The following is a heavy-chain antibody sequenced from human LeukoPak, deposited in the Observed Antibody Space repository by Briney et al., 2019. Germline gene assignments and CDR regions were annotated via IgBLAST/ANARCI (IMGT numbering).Heavy chain of an antibody. J-gene: IGHJ4*02. Sequence: GGSVKVSCKASGYTFTSYYMHWVRQAPGQGLEWMGWINPNSGGTNYAQKFQERVTITRDMSTSTAYMELSRLRSEDTAVYYCAAASIAAAGPPGAQSAEYYFDYWGQGTLVTVSS. CDR2: INPNSGGT. CDR1: GYTFTSYY. D-gene: IGHD6-13*01. V-gene: IGHV1-2*02. CDR3: AAASIAAAGPPGAQSAEYYFDY.